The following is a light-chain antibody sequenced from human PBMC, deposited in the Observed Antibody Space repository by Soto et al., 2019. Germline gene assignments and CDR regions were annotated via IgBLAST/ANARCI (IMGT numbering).Light chain of an antibody. V-gene: IGKV3-15*01. CDR3: QQYIEWPKT. CDR2: GAS. Sequence: EIVMTQSPATLSVSPGERATLSCRASQSVSSNLAWYQQKPGQAPRLLIYGASTKATSIPARFSGSGSGTDFTLTISSLQSEDFAVYYCQQYIEWPKTFGQGTKVEIK. J-gene: IGKJ1*01. CDR1: QSVSSN.